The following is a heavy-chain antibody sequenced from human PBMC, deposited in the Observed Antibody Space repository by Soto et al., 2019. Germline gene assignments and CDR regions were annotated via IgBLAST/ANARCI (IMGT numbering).Heavy chain of an antibody. D-gene: IGHD3-3*01. CDR3: AKDHDFWSGSPPSFDP. Sequence: GGSLRLSCAASGFTFSSYGMHWVRQAPGKGLERVAVISYDGSNKYYADSVKGRFTISRDNSKNTLYLQMNSLRAEDTAVYYCAKDHDFWSGSPPSFDPWGQGTLVTVSS. CDR1: GFTFSSYG. J-gene: IGHJ5*02. CDR2: ISYDGSNK. V-gene: IGHV3-30*18.